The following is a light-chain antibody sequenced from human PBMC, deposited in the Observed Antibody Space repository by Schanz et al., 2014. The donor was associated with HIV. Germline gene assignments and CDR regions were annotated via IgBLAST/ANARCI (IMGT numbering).Light chain of an antibody. J-gene: IGLJ3*02. Sequence: QSALTQSASVSGSPGQSITISCTGTISDVGSYNLVSWYQQHPGKAPKLMIYEGSKRPLGVSNRFSGSKSGNTASLTISGLQAEDEADYYCRSYTSSSTWVFGGGTKLTVL. CDR1: ISDVGSYNL. CDR2: EGS. CDR3: RSYTSSSTWV. V-gene: IGLV2-14*02.